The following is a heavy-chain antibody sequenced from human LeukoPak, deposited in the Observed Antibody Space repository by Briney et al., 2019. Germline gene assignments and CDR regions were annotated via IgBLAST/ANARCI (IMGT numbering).Heavy chain of an antibody. D-gene: IGHD3-22*01. CDR1: GGSISSYY. V-gene: IGHV4-4*07. CDR3: ARGDSSGTPLTRWSDP. J-gene: IGHJ5*02. CDR2: IYTSGST. Sequence: PSETLSLTCTVSGGSISSYYWSWIRQPAGKGLEWIGRIYTSGSTNYNPSLKSRVTMSVDTSKNQFSLKLSSVTAADTAVYYCARGDSSGTPLTRWSDPWGQGTLVTVSS.